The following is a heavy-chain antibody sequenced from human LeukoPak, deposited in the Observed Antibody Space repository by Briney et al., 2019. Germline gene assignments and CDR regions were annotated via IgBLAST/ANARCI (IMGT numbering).Heavy chain of an antibody. CDR2: IKSKTDGGTT. CDR1: GFSLSSAW. D-gene: IGHD3-10*01. V-gene: IGHV3-15*01. CDR3: TTSRGYYYYYMDV. Sequence: GGSLRLSCVASGFSLSSAWMSWVRQAPGQGLEWVGRIKSKTDGGTTDYAAPVKGRFTISRDDSKNTLYLQMNSLKTEDTAVYYCTTSRGYYYYYMDVWGKGTTVTVSS. J-gene: IGHJ6*03.